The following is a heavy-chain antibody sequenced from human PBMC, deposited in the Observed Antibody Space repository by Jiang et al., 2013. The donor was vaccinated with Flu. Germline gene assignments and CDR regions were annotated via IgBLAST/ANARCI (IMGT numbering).Heavy chain of an antibody. CDR3: TAPGGGGGGLTDFDY. V-gene: IGHV5-51*01. D-gene: IGHD3-16*01. Sequence: CKASGYTFTHYWIAWVRQMPGKGLEWMGIVFPGDSHITYSPSFEGQVTLSADKSTSTAYLQWSSLKASDTAMYYCTAPGGGGGGLTDFDYWGQGTLVTVSS. CDR1: GYTFTHYW. CDR2: VFPGDSHI. J-gene: IGHJ4*02.